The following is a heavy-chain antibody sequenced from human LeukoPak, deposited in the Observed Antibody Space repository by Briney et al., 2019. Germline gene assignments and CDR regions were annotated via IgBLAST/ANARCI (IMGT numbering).Heavy chain of an antibody. D-gene: IGHD3-22*01. CDR3: ARGNYYDSSGYRSPAFDI. CDR2: IYYSGST. V-gene: IGHV4-39*07. Sequence: PSETLSLTCTVSGGSISSSSYYWGWIRQPPGKGLEWIGSIYYSGSTYYNPSLKSRVTISVGTSKNQFSLRLSSVTAADTAVYYCARGNYYDSSGYRSPAFDIWGQGTMVTVSS. CDR1: GGSISSSSYY. J-gene: IGHJ3*02.